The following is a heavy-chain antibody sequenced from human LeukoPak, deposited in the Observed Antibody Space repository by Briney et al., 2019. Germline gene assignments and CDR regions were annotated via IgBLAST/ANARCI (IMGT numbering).Heavy chain of an antibody. D-gene: IGHD6-13*01. Sequence: QPGGSLRLSCAASGFTFSSYAMSWVRQAPGKGLEWVSAISGGGGSTYHADSVKGRFTISRDNSKNTVYLQMNSLRADDTAVYYCAKSGYSSSWYGDSWGQGTLVTVSS. CDR3: AKSGYSSSWYGDS. J-gene: IGHJ4*02. V-gene: IGHV3-23*01. CDR1: GFTFSSYA. CDR2: ISGGGGST.